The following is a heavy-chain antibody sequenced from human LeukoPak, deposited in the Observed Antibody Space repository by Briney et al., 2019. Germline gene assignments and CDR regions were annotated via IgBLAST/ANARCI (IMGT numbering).Heavy chain of an antibody. CDR3: ARVHAGYCSGGSCPPWFDP. CDR1: GLTFSTYA. CDR2: TSHDGSKK. Sequence: GGSLRLSCSASGLTFSTYAMHWLRQAPGKGLEWVAVTSHDGSKKNYADSVKGRFTISRDNSKNTLYLQMNSLRAEDTAVYYCARVHAGYCSGGSCPPWFDPWGQGTLVNLSS. D-gene: IGHD2-15*01. J-gene: IGHJ5*02. V-gene: IGHV3-30*01.